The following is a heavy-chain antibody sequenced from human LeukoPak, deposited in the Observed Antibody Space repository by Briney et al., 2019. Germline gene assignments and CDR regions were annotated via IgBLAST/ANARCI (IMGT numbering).Heavy chain of an antibody. V-gene: IGHV3-74*01. D-gene: IGHD4-23*01. CDR3: ARDLRTPSDTNIAIDY. CDR2: INSDGSST. Sequence: PGGSLRLSCAASGFTFNRYWMHWVRQGPRKGPVWVSRINSDGSSTNYADSVKGRFTISRDNAKNTLYLQMNSLRAEDTAVYYRARDLRTPSDTNIAIDYWGQGTLVTVSS. CDR1: GFTFNRYW. J-gene: IGHJ4*02.